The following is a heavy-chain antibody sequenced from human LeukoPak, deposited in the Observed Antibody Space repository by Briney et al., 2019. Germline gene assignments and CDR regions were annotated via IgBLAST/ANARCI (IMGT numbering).Heavy chain of an antibody. CDR1: GGSISSGGYS. V-gene: IGHV4-30-2*01. J-gene: IGHJ4*02. D-gene: IGHD6-13*01. CDR2: IYHSGST. CDR3: ARVGSSKLYYFDY. Sequence: SETLSLTCAVSGGSISSGGYSWSWIRQPPGKGLEWTGYIYHSGSTYYNPSLKSRVTISVDRSKNQFSLKLSSVTAADTAVYYCARVGSSKLYYFDYWGQGTLVTVSS.